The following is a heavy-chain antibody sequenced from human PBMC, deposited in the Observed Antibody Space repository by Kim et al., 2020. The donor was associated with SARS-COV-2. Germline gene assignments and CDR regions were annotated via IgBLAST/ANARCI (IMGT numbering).Heavy chain of an antibody. D-gene: IGHD2-15*01. CDR3: ARDSRGRRIDY. V-gene: IGHV3-33*01. J-gene: IGHJ4*02. Sequence: GGSLRLSCAASGFTFSSYGMHWVRQAPGKGLEWVAVIWYDGSNKYYADSVKGRFTISRDNSKNTLYLQMNSLRAEDTAVYYCARDSRGRRIDYWGQGTLVTVSS. CDR1: GFTFSSYG. CDR2: IWYDGSNK.